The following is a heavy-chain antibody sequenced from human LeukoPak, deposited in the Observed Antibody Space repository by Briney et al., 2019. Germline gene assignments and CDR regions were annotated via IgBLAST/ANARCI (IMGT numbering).Heavy chain of an antibody. J-gene: IGHJ4*02. D-gene: IGHD3-3*01. V-gene: IGHV4-39*01. CDR1: GGSISSSSYY. Sequence: PSETLSLTCTVSGGSISSSSYYSGWIRQPPGKGLEWIGGIYYSGSTYYNPSLKSRVTISVDTSKNQFSLKLSSVTAADTAVYYCARHPDDFWSGYPKPYFDYWGQGTLVTVSS. CDR2: IYYSGST. CDR3: ARHPDDFWSGYPKPYFDY.